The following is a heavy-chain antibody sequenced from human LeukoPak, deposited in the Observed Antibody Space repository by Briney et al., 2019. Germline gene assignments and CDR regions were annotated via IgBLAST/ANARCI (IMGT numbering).Heavy chain of an antibody. CDR3: AIARGYSYGYGY. V-gene: IGHV3-66*01. J-gene: IGHJ4*02. Sequence: PGGSLRLSCAASGFTVSSNYMGWVRQAPGKGLEWVSVIYSGGSTYYADSVKGRFTISRDNSKNTLYLQMNSLRAEDTAVYYCAIARGYSYGYGYWGQGTLVTVSS. CDR2: IYSGGST. CDR1: GFTVSSNY. D-gene: IGHD5-18*01.